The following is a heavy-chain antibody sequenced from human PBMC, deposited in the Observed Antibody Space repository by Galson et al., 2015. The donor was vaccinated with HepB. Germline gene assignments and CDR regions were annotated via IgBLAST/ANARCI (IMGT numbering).Heavy chain of an antibody. D-gene: IGHD3-10*01. J-gene: IGHJ4*02. CDR3: ASNYGSGSYFNDAFDY. Sequence: SLRLSCAASGFTFSSYGMHWVRQAPGKGLEWVAVISYDGGNKYYTDSVQGRFTISRDNSKNTLYLQMNSLRTEDTAVYYCASNYGSGSYFNDAFDYWGQGTLVTVSS. CDR1: GFTFSSYG. CDR2: ISYDGGNK. V-gene: IGHV3-30*03.